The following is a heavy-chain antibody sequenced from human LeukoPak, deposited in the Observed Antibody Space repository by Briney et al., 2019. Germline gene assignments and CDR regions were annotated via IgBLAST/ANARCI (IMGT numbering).Heavy chain of an antibody. J-gene: IGHJ5*02. CDR3: ARDAVVDGDYLSRVYNSFDP. CDR2: IYTSGST. Sequence: PSETLSLTRTVSGGSISSYYWSWIRQPAGKGLEWIGRIYTSGSTNYNPSLKSRVTMSVDTSKNQFSLKLSSVTAADTAVYYCARDAVVDGDYLSRVYNSFDPWGQGTLVTVSS. D-gene: IGHD4-17*01. V-gene: IGHV4-4*07. CDR1: GGSISSYY.